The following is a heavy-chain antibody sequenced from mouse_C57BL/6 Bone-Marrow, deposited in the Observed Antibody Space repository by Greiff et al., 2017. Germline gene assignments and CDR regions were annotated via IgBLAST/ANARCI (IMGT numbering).Heavy chain of an antibody. V-gene: IGHV1-81*01. CDR1: GYTFTSYG. D-gene: IGHD1-1*01. J-gene: IGHJ1*03. CDR2: IYPRSGNT. CDR3: AATTVVYWYFDV. Sequence: QVQLKESGAELARPGASVKLSCTASGYTFTSYGISWVKQRTGQGLEWIGEIYPRSGNTYYNEKFKGKATLTADKSSSTAYMELRSLTSEDSAVYFCAATTVVYWYFDVWGTGTTVTVSS.